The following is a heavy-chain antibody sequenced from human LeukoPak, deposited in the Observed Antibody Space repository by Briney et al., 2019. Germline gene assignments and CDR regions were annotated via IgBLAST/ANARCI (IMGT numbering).Heavy chain of an antibody. CDR1: GFTFSSYW. Sequence: GGSLRLSCAASGFTFSSYWMSWVRQAPGKGLEWVANIKQDGSEKYYVDSVKGRFTISRDNAKNSLYLQMNSLRAEDTAVYYCARNPYYDFWSGYSNYFDYWGQGTLVTVSS. CDR3: ARNPYYDFWSGYSNYFDY. D-gene: IGHD3-3*01. V-gene: IGHV3-7*03. J-gene: IGHJ4*02. CDR2: IKQDGSEK.